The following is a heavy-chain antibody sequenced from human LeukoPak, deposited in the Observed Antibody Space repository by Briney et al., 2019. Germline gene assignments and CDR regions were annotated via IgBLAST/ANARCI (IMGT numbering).Heavy chain of an antibody. CDR3: AKGSFGVVIINILDY. V-gene: IGHV3-9*01. CDR1: GFTFDDYG. Sequence: GGSLRLSCAASGFTFDDYGMHWVRQAPGKGLEWVSSISWNTGNIGYADSVKGRFTISRDNAKNFLYLQMNSLRTEDTALYYCAKGSFGVVIINILDYWGQGTLATVSS. J-gene: IGHJ4*02. CDR2: ISWNTGNI. D-gene: IGHD3-3*01.